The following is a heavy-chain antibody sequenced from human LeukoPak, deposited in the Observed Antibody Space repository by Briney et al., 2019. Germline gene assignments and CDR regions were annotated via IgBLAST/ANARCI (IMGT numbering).Heavy chain of an antibody. CDR1: GFTFSSYA. J-gene: IGHJ6*02. CDR2: ISYVGSNK. CDR3: AREPSDIVVAYYYYGMDV. V-gene: IGHV3-30-3*01. D-gene: IGHD2-15*01. Sequence: PGRSLRLSCAASGFTFSSYAMHGVRQAPGKGLEWVAVISYVGSNKYYADSVKGRFTISRDNSKNTLYLQMNSLRAEDTAVYYCAREPSDIVVAYYYYGMDVWGQGTTVTVSS.